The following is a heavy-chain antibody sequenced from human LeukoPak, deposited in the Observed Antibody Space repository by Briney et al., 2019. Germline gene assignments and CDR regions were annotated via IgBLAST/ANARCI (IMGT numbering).Heavy chain of an antibody. CDR3: AREWIQLWSGWFDP. CDR2: ITGSGGTT. J-gene: IGHJ5*02. D-gene: IGHD5-18*01. Sequence: PGGSLRLSCAASGFTFSTYAMSWVRQAPGKGLEWVSAITGSGGTTYYADSVKGRFTISRDNSKNTLYLQMNSLRAEDTAVYYCAREWIQLWSGWFDPWGQGTLVTVSS. CDR1: GFTFSTYA. V-gene: IGHV3-23*01.